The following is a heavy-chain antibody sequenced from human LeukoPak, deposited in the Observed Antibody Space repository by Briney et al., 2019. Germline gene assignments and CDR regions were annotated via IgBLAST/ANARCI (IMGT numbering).Heavy chain of an antibody. J-gene: IGHJ4*02. CDR3: ARNGYGDRYFDY. D-gene: IGHD4-17*01. CDR2: IYSGGST. CDR1: GFTASSNY. Sequence: GGSLRLSCAASGFTASSNYMSWVRQAPGKGLEWVSVIYSGGSTYYADSVKGRFTITRDNSKNTLYLQMNSLRAEDTAVYYCARNGYGDRYFDYWGQGTLVTVSS. V-gene: IGHV3-53*01.